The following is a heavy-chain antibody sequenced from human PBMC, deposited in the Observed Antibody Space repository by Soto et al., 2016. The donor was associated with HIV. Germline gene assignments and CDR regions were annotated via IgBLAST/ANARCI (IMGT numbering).Heavy chain of an antibody. Sequence: EVQLVESGGGLVQPGGSLRLSCVASGLTFSSYAMSWVRQAPGKGLEWVSSISGSGGNTYYADSVKGRFTISRDNSENTLYLQMNSLRVEDTAVYYCTTDRWGHYWGQGTLVTVSS. CDR1: GLTFSSYA. CDR2: ISGSGGNT. D-gene: IGHD3-16*01. CDR3: TTDRWGHY. J-gene: IGHJ4*02. V-gene: IGHV3-23*04.